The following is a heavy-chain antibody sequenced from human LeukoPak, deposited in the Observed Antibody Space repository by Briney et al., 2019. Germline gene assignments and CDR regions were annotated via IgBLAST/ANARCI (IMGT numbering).Heavy chain of an antibody. CDR1: GLTFSSYA. D-gene: IGHD6-6*01. J-gene: IGHJ4*02. V-gene: IGHV3-30-3*01. Sequence: GGSLRLSCAASGLTFSSYAMHWFRQAPGKGLEWVAVISYDGSNKYYADSVKGRFTISRDNSKNTLYLQMNSLRAEDTAVYYCARDPPFSSSHYFDYWGQGTLVTVSS. CDR3: ARDPPFSSSHYFDY. CDR2: ISYDGSNK.